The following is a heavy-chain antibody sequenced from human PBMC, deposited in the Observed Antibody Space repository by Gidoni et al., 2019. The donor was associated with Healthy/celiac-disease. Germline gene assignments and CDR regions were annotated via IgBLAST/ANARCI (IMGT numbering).Heavy chain of an antibody. J-gene: IGHJ6*02. CDR2: IYTSGST. CDR1: GGSISSYY. Sequence: QVQLQESGPGLVKPSETLSLTCTVSGGSISSYYWRWIRQPAGKGLEWIGRIYTSGSTNYNPSLKSRVTMSVDTSKNQFSLKLSSVTAADTAVYYCARQPPSSGWYTYYYYGMDVWGQGTTVTVSS. CDR3: ARQPPSSGWYTYYYYGMDV. D-gene: IGHD6-19*01. V-gene: IGHV4-4*07.